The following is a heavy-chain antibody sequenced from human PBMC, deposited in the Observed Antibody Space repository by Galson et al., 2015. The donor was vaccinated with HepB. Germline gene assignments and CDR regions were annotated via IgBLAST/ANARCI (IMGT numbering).Heavy chain of an antibody. D-gene: IGHD3-10*01. V-gene: IGHV3-33*06. Sequence: SLRLSCAASGFTFSSYGMHWVRQAPGKGLEWVAVIWYDGSNKYYADSVKGRFTISRDNSKNTLYLQMSSLRAEDTAVYYCVKVNGGITMVRGFDFWGQGTLVTVSS. CDR3: VKVNGGITMVRGFDF. CDR2: IWYDGSNK. J-gene: IGHJ4*02. CDR1: GFTFSSYG.